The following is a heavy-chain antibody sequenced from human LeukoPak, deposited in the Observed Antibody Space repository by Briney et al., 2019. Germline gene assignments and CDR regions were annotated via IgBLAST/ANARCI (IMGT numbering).Heavy chain of an antibody. D-gene: IGHD3-22*01. V-gene: IGHV1-2*02. Sequence: ASVKVSCKASGYTFTDYFVHWVRQAPGQGLEWMGWINPNSGGTEYAQKFLGRVTMTRDTSISTAYMELSRLRSDDTAVYFCAREYYYDSSGYSVDYYYYGMDVWGQGTTVTVSS. CDR3: AREYYYDSSGYSVDYYYYGMDV. J-gene: IGHJ6*02. CDR1: GYTFTDYF. CDR2: INPNSGGT.